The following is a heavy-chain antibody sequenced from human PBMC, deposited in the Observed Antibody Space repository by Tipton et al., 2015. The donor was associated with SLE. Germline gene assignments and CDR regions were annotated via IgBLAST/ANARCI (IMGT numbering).Heavy chain of an antibody. CDR3: ARDDRVGSGGHIDY. Sequence: SLRLSCAASGFTFSPYWMHWVRQAPGKGPVWVSHINSDGSNTNYADSVKGRFTISRDNARNTLYLQMNSLRVEDTAVYYCARDDRVGSGGHIDYWGQGTLVTVSS. CDR1: GFTFSPYW. D-gene: IGHD3-10*01. V-gene: IGHV3-74*01. J-gene: IGHJ4*02. CDR2: INSDGSNT.